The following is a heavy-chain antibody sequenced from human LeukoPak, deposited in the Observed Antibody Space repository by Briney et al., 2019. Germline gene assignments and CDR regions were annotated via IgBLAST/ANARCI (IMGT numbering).Heavy chain of an antibody. CDR3: ARIRGGPIDY. D-gene: IGHD3-16*01. CDR1: GLTLSTYA. V-gene: IGHV3-30-3*01. CDR2: ISYDETHT. Sequence: PGRSRRLSCAPSGLTLSTYAMHWVRQAPDKWLEWVAVISYDETHTYYADSVKGRFTISRDTSKSSLYLQMNSLRPEDTAVFYCARIRGGPIDYWGQGTPVTVSS. J-gene: IGHJ4*02.